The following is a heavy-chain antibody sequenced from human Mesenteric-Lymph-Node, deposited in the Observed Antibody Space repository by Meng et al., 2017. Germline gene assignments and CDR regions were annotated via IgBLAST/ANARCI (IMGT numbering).Heavy chain of an antibody. CDR1: GGSFRGYY. CDR2: INHSGST. CDR3: ARGFLSFVRVFDY. Sequence: VPLQQGGAGLLKPSETLSLTFSFYGGSFRGYYWSWIRQPPGKGLEWIGEINHSGSTNYNPSLKSRVTISVDTSKNQFSLKLSSVTAADTAVYYCARGFLSFVRVFDYWGQGTLVTVSS. J-gene: IGHJ4*02. V-gene: IGHV4-34*01. D-gene: IGHD2/OR15-2a*01.